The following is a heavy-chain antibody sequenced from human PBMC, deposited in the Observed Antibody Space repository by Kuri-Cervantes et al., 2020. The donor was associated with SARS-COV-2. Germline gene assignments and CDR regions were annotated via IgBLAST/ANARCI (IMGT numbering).Heavy chain of an antibody. D-gene: IGHD3-3*01. Sequence: GESLKISCAASGFTFSSYAMHWVRQAPGKGLEWVAVISYDGSNKYYADSVKGRFTISRDNSKNTLYLQMNSLRAEDTAVYYCARDADTIFGVDEFFDYWGRGTLVTVSS. CDR3: ARDADTIFGVDEFFDY. CDR1: GFTFSSYA. J-gene: IGHJ4*02. V-gene: IGHV3-30*04. CDR2: ISYDGSNK.